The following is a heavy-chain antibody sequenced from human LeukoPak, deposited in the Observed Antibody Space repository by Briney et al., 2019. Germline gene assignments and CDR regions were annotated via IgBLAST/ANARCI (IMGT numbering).Heavy chain of an antibody. CDR2: MNPNSGGT. D-gene: IGHD1-26*01. V-gene: IGHV1-2*02. CDR3: ARGEGMDA. J-gene: IGHJ6*02. Sequence: GASVTVSCKSTVYTFTGNYNHWVRQPPAQGLEWKGMMNPNSGGTNYAQKFKGRVTMTRDTYISTAYMAVSRLRSDDTAGYYCARGEGMDAWGQGTTVTVSS. CDR1: VYTFTGNY.